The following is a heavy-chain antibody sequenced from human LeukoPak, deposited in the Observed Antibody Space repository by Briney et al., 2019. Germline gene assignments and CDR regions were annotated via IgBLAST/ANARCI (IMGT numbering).Heavy chain of an antibody. Sequence: ASVKVSCKASGYTFTSYGTSWVRQAPGQGLEWMGWISAYNGNTNYAQKLQGRVTMTTDTSTSTAYMELRSLRSDDTAVYYCARDSTPYYYDSSGYYPGHFDYWGQGTLVTVSS. J-gene: IGHJ4*02. V-gene: IGHV1-18*01. D-gene: IGHD3-22*01. CDR1: GYTFTSYG. CDR2: ISAYNGNT. CDR3: ARDSTPYYYDSSGYYPGHFDY.